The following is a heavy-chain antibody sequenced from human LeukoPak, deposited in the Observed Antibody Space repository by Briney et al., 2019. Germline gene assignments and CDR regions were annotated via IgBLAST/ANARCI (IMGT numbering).Heavy chain of an antibody. CDR1: GFTFSSYG. CDR3: AKGSGLVFPGQNFDY. Sequence: GGSLRLSCAASGFTFSSYGMHWVRQAPGKGLEWVAFIRYDGSTEYYADSVKGRFTISRDNSKNTLYLQMNSLRAEDTALYYCAKGSGLVFPGQNFDYWGQGTLVTVSS. CDR2: IRYDGSTE. D-gene: IGHD2-15*01. J-gene: IGHJ4*02. V-gene: IGHV3-30*02.